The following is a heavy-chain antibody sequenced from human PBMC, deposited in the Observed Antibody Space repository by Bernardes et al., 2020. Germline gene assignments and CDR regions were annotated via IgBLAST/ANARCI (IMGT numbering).Heavy chain of an antibody. CDR3: VRNDYIWGSNRPEFDL. CDR2: LSYSSRTI. J-gene: IGHJ4*02. CDR1: EFSIGDYS. D-gene: IGHD3-16*02. V-gene: IGHV3-48*02. Sequence: GGSLRLSCAASEFSIGDYSMNWIRQPPGKGLEWLSYLSYSSRTIYYGESVKGRFTISRDNGKNSVYLQMNSLRDEDTAVYYCVRNDYIWGSNRPEFDLWGQGILVTVSS.